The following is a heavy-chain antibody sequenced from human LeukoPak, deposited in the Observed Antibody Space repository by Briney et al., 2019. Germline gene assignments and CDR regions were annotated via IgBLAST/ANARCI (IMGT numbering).Heavy chain of an antibody. CDR3: VREAATDYYDSSGYYRQTEVFDA. Sequence: SETLSLTCTVSGASISGYFWSWIRQPPGKGLEWIGYISSSGNTNYNPSLKSRVTISVDTSKNQFSLKLRSVTAADTAVYYCVREAATDYYDSSGYYRQTEVFDAWGQGTMVTVSS. D-gene: IGHD3-22*01. CDR2: ISSSGNT. CDR1: GASISGYF. J-gene: IGHJ3*01. V-gene: IGHV4-59*01.